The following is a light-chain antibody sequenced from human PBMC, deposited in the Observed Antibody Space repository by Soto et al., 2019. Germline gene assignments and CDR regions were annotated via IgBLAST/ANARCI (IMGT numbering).Light chain of an antibody. CDR3: CSNAVGSTYV. CDR1: SSDVGSHNL. J-gene: IGLJ1*01. V-gene: IGLV2-23*01. Sequence: QSALTQPASVSGSPGQSITISCTGTSSDVGSHNLVSWYQQYPGKVPKLIIFEASKRPSGVSNRFSGSKSGSTASLTISVLQAEDEADYYCCSNAVGSTYVFGSGTKLTVL. CDR2: EAS.